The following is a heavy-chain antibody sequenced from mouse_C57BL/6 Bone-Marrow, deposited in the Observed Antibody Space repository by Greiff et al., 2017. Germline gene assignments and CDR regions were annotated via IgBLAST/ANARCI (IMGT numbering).Heavy chain of an antibody. D-gene: IGHD1-1*02. CDR1: GFNIKDDY. CDR3: TTVAQNY. CDR2: IDPENGDT. V-gene: IGHV14-4*01. J-gene: IGHJ2*01. Sequence: EVMLVESGAELVRPGASVKLSCTASGFNIKDDYMHWVKQRPEQGLEWIGWIDPENGDTEYASKFQGKATITADTSSNTAYLQLSSLTSEDTAVYYCTTVAQNYWGQGTTLTVSS.